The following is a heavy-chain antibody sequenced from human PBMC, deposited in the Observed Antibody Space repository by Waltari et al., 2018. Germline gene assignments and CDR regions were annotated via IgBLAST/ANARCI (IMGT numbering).Heavy chain of an antibody. V-gene: IGHV4-39*07. CDR3: ARDLPAATNNWFDP. D-gene: IGHD2-2*01. CDR2: IYYSGST. CDR1: GGPISSSIYY. Sequence: QLQLQESGPGLVKPSETLSLTCPVSGGPISSSIYYWGWIRQPPGKGLEWIGSIYYSGSTYYNPSLKSRVTISVDTSKNQFSLKLSSVTAADTAVYYCARDLPAATNNWFDPWGQGTLVTVSS. J-gene: IGHJ5*02.